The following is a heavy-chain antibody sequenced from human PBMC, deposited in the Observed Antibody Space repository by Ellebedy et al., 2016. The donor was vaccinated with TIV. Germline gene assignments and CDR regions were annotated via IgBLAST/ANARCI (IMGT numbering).Heavy chain of an antibody. D-gene: IGHD3-10*01. Sequence: SETLSFTXAVYGGSFSGYYWSWIRQPPGKGLEWIGEINHSGSTNYNPSLKSRVTISVDTSKNQFSLKLSSVTAADTAVYYCARGGKITMVRGRWFDPWGQGTPVTVSS. V-gene: IGHV4-34*01. CDR2: INHSGST. J-gene: IGHJ5*02. CDR3: ARGGKITMVRGRWFDP. CDR1: GGSFSGYY.